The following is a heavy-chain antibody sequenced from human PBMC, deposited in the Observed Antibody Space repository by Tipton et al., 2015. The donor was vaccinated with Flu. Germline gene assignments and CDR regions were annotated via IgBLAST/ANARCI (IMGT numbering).Heavy chain of an antibody. CDR3: ARGPMVRGVRPFDF. Sequence: GLVKPSQTLSLTCNVSGDSITSGSDYWSWIRQPAGKGLEWIGRIYTSGSSRAITNYSPSLQGRATISVDASKSQFSLKLTSVTATDTAVYYCARGPMVRGVRPFDFWGQGILVTVSS. CDR2: IYTSGSSRAIT. CDR1: GDSITSGSDY. D-gene: IGHD3-10*01. V-gene: IGHV4-61*02. J-gene: IGHJ4*02.